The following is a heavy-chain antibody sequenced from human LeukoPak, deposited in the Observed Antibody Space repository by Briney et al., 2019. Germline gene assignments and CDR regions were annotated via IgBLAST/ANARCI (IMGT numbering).Heavy chain of an antibody. CDR2: INSSGGST. J-gene: IGHJ3*02. V-gene: IGHV1-46*01. CDR3: ASIVGATSGNTGAFDI. D-gene: IGHD1-26*01. Sequence: GASVKVSCKASGYTFITYGISGVRQAPGQGLEWMGIINSSGGSTSYAQKFQGRVTMTRDMSTSTVYMELSSLRSEDTAVYYCASIVGATSGNTGAFDIWGQGTMVTVSS. CDR1: GYTFITYG.